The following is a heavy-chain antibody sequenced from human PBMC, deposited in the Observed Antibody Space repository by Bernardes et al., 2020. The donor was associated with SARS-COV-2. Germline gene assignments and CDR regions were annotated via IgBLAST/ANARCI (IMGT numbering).Heavy chain of an antibody. CDR2: MNPNSGNT. CDR1: GYTFTSYD. Sequence: ASVKVSCKASGYTFTSYDINWVRQATGQGLEWMGWMNPNSGNTGYAQKFQGRVTMTRNTSISTAYMELSSLRSEDTAVYYCARAFLGYDFWSGYYTAPFDYWGQGTLVTVSS. D-gene: IGHD3-3*01. CDR3: ARAFLGYDFWSGYYTAPFDY. J-gene: IGHJ4*02. V-gene: IGHV1-8*01.